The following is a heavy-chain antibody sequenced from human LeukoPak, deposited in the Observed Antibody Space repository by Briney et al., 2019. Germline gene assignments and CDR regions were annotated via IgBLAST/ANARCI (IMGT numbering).Heavy chain of an antibody. CDR3: ARDNVGATPFDY. J-gene: IGHJ4*02. V-gene: IGHV3-7*05. CDR1: GFTFSYFW. CDR2: INLDGTEK. Sequence: GGSLRLSCAASGFTFSYFWMSWVRQAPGKGLEGVANINLDGTEKHYVDSVKGRFTISRDNARKSLYLQMNSLRAEDTAVYYCARDNVGATPFDYWGQGTLVTVSS. D-gene: IGHD1-26*01.